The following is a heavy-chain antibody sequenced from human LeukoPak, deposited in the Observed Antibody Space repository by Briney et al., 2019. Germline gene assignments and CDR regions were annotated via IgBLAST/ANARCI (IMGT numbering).Heavy chain of an antibody. CDR1: GGTFSSYA. CDR2: IIPILGIA. CDR3: ARGKTTVTNQGRNWFDP. D-gene: IGHD4-17*01. Sequence: GASLKVSCKASGGTFSSYAISWVRQAPGQGLEWMGRIIPILGIANYAQKFQGRVTITADKSTSTAYMELSSLRSEDTAVYYCARGKTTVTNQGRNWFDPWGQGTLVTVSS. J-gene: IGHJ5*02. V-gene: IGHV1-69*04.